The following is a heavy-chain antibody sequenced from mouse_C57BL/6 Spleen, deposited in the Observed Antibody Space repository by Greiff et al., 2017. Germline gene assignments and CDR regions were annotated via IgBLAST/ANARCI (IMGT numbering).Heavy chain of an antibody. CDR3: ARAATGYYGMDY. CDR1: GYTFTSYW. CDR2: IDPSDSYT. V-gene: IGHV1-69*01. D-gene: IGHD1-1*01. Sequence: VQLQQPGAELVMPGASVKLSCKASGYTFTSYWMHWVKQRPGQGLEWIGDIDPSDSYTNYNQKFKGKSTLTVDKSSSTAYMQLSSLTSEDSAVYYCARAATGYYGMDYWGQGTSVTVSS. J-gene: IGHJ4*01.